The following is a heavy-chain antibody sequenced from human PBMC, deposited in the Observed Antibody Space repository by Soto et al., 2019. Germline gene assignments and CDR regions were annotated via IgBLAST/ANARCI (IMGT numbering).Heavy chain of an antibody. V-gene: IGHV1-2*02. J-gene: IGHJ4*02. CDR2: INPNSGAT. Sequence: QVQLVQSGAEVRKPGASVKVSCKASGYTFTDYQMYWVRQAPGQGLEWMGWINPNSGATNYAQKFQGRVTVTRDTSITTAYMELNRLTSDYTAVYYCARGRDVVSLGNWGQGTLVSVSS. D-gene: IGHD1-1*01. CDR1: GYTFTDYQ. CDR3: ARGRDVVSLGN.